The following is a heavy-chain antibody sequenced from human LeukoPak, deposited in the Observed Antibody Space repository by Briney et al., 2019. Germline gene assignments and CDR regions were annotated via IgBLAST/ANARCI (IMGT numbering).Heavy chain of an antibody. D-gene: IGHD1-26*01. J-gene: IGHJ4*02. Sequence: GGSLRLSCAASGFTFSSNWMHWVRQAPGKGLVWVSRINEDGSTINYADSVKGRSTIFRDNAKNTLYLQMNSLRAEDTAVYYCVRDLGGRSGHWGQGTLVTVSS. CDR3: VRDLGGRSGH. V-gene: IGHV3-74*01. CDR2: INEDGSTI. CDR1: GFTFSSNW.